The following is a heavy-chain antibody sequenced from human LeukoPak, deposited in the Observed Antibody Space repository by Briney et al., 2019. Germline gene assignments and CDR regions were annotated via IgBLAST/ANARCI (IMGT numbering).Heavy chain of an antibody. CDR2: INHSGST. D-gene: IGHD1-1*01. CDR1: GGSISSGRYY. J-gene: IGHJ6*03. CDR3: ARRPPPRYPAYYYYYMDV. Sequence: SENLSLTCSVSGGSISSGRYYWSWIRQPPGKGLEWIGEINHSGSTNYNPSLKSRVTISVDTSKNQFSLKLSSVTAADTAVYYCARRPPPRYPAYYYYYMDVWGKGTTVTISS. V-gene: IGHV4-39*07.